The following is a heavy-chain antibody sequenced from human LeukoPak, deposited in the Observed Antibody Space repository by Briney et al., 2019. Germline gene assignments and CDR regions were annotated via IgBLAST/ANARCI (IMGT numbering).Heavy chain of an antibody. V-gene: IGHV4-59*08. J-gene: IGHJ4*02. CDR2: IYYSGST. D-gene: IGHD6-6*01. CDR1: GGSISSYY. CDR3: ARSKTSYSSSSGFGY. Sequence: SETLSLTCTVTGGSISSYYWSWIRQPPGMGLEWIGYIYYSGSTNYNPSLKSRVTISVDTSKNQFSLKLSSVTAADTAVYYCARSKTSYSSSSGFGYWGQGTLVTVSS.